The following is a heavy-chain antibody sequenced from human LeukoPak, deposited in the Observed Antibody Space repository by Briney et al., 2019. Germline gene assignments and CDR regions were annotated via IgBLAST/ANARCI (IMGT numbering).Heavy chain of an antibody. D-gene: IGHD3-22*01. CDR2: IIPILGIA. V-gene: IGHV1-69*04. J-gene: IGHJ4*02. CDR3: ASTYYYDSSGYYWGVHFDY. Sequence: ASVKVSCKASGGTFSSYAISWVRQAPGQGLEWMGRIIPILGIANYAQKFQGRVTITADKSTSTAYMELSSLRSEDTAVYYCASTYYYDSSGYYWGVHFDYWGQGTLVTVSS. CDR1: GGTFSSYA.